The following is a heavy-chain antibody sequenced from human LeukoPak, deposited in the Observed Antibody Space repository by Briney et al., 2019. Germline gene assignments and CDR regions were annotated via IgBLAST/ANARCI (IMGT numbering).Heavy chain of an antibody. D-gene: IGHD4-17*01. Sequence: GGSLRLSCAASGFVVSSNYMNWVRQAPGKGLQWASVIYRDGTTYYADSVESHFTMSRDTSKNTLYLQTNHLRVDDTAVYYCVRGLYGDYLTDSWGQGTLVSVSS. J-gene: IGHJ5*01. V-gene: IGHV3-53*01. CDR3: VRGLYGDYLTDS. CDR1: GFVVSSNY. CDR2: IYRDGTT.